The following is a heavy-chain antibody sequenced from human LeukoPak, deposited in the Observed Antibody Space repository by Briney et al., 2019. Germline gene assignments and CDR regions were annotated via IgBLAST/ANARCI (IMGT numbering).Heavy chain of an antibody. CDR1: GGSISTYY. CDR2: IYYTGST. D-gene: IGHD1-26*01. J-gene: IGHJ5*02. Sequence: SETLSLTCTVSGGSISTYYWSWIRQPPGKGLEWLGYIYYTGSTSYNPSLKSRVTMSLDASKNQFSLELNSVTPADTAVYYCARGGNYWPQWWFDPWGRGTLVTVSS. CDR3: ARGGNYWPQWWFDP. V-gene: IGHV4-59*01.